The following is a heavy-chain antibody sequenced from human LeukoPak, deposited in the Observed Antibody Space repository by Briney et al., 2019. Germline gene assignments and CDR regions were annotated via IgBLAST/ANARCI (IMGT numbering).Heavy chain of an antibody. CDR3: ARGKQWEPIGY. Sequence: GGSLRLSCAASGFTFSSYAMSWVRQAPGKGLEWVSAISGSGGSTYYADSVKGRFTISRDNSKNTLYLQMNSLRAEDTAVYYCARGKQWEPIGYWGQGTLVTVSS. CDR2: ISGSGGST. CDR1: GFTFSSYA. D-gene: IGHD1-26*01. V-gene: IGHV3-23*01. J-gene: IGHJ4*02.